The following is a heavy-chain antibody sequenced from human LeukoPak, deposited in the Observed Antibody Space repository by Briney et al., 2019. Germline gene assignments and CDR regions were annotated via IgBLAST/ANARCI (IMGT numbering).Heavy chain of an antibody. V-gene: IGHV3-23*01. J-gene: IGHJ4*02. CDR1: GFTFDDYT. CDR3: AKDQGVNFFDY. CDR2: ISGGGRTT. Sequence: PGGSLRLSCAASGFTFDDYTMHWVRQAPGKGLEWVSAISGGGRTTYYADSVKGRFTISRDNSKNTLYLQMNSLRAEDTAVYYCAKDQGVNFFDYWGQGTLVTVSS. D-gene: IGHD2-8*01.